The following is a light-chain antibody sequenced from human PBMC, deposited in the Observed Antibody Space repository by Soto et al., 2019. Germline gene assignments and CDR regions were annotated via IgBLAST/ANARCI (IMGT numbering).Light chain of an antibody. J-gene: IGLJ2*01. CDR1: SGDVGSYNF. V-gene: IGLV2-23*01. Sequence: QSVLTQPASVSGSPGQSITISCTGTSGDVGSYNFVSWYQQQVGKAPKLMTYQGSKRPSGVSDRFSASKSGNTASLTISGLQAEDEADYYCCSHVGDHVVFGGGTKLTVL. CDR3: CSHVGDHVV. CDR2: QGS.